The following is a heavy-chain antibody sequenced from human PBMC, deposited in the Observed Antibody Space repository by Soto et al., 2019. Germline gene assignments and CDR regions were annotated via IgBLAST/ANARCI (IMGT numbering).Heavy chain of an antibody. V-gene: IGHV4-30-2*05. J-gene: IGHJ4*02. Sequence: SETLSLTCTVSADSVSSFGFRWAWPLHPPGKGLEWIGYIYNGGSTYYRPSLESRMHMSLDATRNHYSLILTSVTAADTAVYFCASAPFGLDTISYFDYWGQGKLVTVYS. CDR2: IYNGGST. CDR1: ADSVSSFGFR. CDR3: ASAPFGLDTISYFDY. D-gene: IGHD3-10*01.